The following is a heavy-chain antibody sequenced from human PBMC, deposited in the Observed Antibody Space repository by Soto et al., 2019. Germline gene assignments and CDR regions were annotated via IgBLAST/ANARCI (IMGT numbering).Heavy chain of an antibody. V-gene: IGHV4-31*03. Sequence: PSETLSLTCTVSGGSISSGGYYWSWIRQHPGKGLEWIGYIYYSGSTYYNPSLKSRVTISVDTSKNQFSLKLSSVTAADTAVFFCARGCITGTLAVHWFDPWGQGTLVTVSS. J-gene: IGHJ5*02. CDR2: IYYSGST. D-gene: IGHD1-7*01. CDR3: ARGCITGTLAVHWFDP. CDR1: GGSISSGGYY.